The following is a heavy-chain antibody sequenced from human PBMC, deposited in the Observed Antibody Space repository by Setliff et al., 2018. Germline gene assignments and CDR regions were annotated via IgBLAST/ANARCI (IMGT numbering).Heavy chain of an antibody. CDR2: IYHSGNT. CDR3: ARGKRWLHLRPWFDP. CDR1: GDSISSTYH. V-gene: IGHV4-38-2*02. D-gene: IGHD5-12*01. J-gene: IGHJ5*02. Sequence: SETLSLTCNVSGDSISSTYHWGWIRQSPGKGLEWIGTIYHSGNTYYNPSLNSRLTISVDTSKNQFSLRLTSVTAADTAVYYCARGKRWLHLRPWFDPWGQGTLVTVSS.